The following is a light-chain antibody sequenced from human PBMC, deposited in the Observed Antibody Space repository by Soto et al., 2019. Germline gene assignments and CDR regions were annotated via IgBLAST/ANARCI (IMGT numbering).Light chain of an antibody. CDR1: QSVNRY. J-gene: IGKJ4*01. V-gene: IGKV3-11*01. CDR3: KQRNNWPPLS. Sequence: EIVLTQSPATLSLSPGERATLSCRASQSVNRYLDWFQQKPGQAPRLLIYDASNRATGVPARFSGTGSGTVFTPTYSSLEPEVFGVYFCKQRNNWPPLSFGGGTRVEIK. CDR2: DAS.